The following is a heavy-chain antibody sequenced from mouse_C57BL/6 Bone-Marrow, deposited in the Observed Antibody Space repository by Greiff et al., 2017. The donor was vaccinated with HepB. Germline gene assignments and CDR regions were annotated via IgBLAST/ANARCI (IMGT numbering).Heavy chain of an antibody. CDR1: GFSFNTYA. CDR2: IRSKSNNYAT. Sequence: EVQLVESGGGLVQPKGSLTLSCAASGFSFNTYAMNWVRQAPGKGLEWVARIRSKSNNYATYYADSVKDRFTISRDDSESMLYLQMNNLKTEDTAMYYCVSGDGYPAWFAYWGQGTLVTVSA. J-gene: IGHJ3*01. D-gene: IGHD2-3*01. V-gene: IGHV10-1*01. CDR3: VSGDGYPAWFAY.